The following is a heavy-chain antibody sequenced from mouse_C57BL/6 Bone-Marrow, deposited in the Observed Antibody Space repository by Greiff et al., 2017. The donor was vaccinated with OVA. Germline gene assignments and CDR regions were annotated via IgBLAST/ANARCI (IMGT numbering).Heavy chain of an antibody. J-gene: IGHJ3*01. V-gene: IGHV7-3*01. CDR2: IRNKANGYTT. CDR3: ARGTGWLPSWFAY. CDR1: GFTFTDYY. Sequence: EVKLMESGGGLVQPGGSLSLSCAASGFTFTDYYMSWVRQPPGKALEWLGFIRNKANGYTTEYSASVKGRFTISRDNSQSILYLQMNALRAEDSATYYCARGTGWLPSWFAYWGQGTLVTVSA. D-gene: IGHD2-3*01.